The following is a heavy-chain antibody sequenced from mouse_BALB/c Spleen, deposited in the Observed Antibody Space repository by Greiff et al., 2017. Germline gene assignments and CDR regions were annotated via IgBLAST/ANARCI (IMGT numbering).Heavy chain of an antibody. V-gene: IGHV2-2*02. J-gene: IGHJ4*01. CDR3: ARNEAPYGNYYAMDY. D-gene: IGHD2-1*01. CDR2: IWSGGST. Sequence: VMLVESGPGLVQPSQSLSITCTVSGFSLTSYGVHWVRQSPGKGLEWLGVIWSGGSTDYNAAFISRLSISKDNSKSQVFFKMNSLQANDTAIYYCARNEAPYGNYYAMDYWGQGTSVTVSS. CDR1: GFSLTSYG.